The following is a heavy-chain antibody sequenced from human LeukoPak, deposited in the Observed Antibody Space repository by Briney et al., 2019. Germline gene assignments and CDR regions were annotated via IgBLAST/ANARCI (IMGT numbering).Heavy chain of an antibody. D-gene: IGHD3-10*01. J-gene: IGHJ4*02. Sequence: SVKVSCKASGGTFSSYAISWVRHAPGQGLEWMGRIIPIFGTANYAQKFQGRVTITTDESTSTAYMELSSLRSEDTAVYYCARIGSQNSSPFDYWGQGTLVTVSS. CDR3: ARIGSQNSSPFDY. CDR2: IIPIFGTA. V-gene: IGHV1-69*05. CDR1: GGTFSSYA.